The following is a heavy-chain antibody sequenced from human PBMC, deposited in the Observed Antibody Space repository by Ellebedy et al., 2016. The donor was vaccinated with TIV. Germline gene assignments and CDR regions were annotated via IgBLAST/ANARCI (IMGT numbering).Heavy chain of an antibody. CDR2: ISSSGGST. CDR1: GFTFSSYA. J-gene: IGHJ3*02. CDR3: ARYSFALGGFDI. D-gene: IGHD5-18*01. V-gene: IGHV3-23*01. Sequence: GESLKISCAASGFTFSSYAMSWVRQAPGKGLEWVSAISSSGGSTYYADSVKGRFTISRDNSKNTLYLQMNSLRAGDTAVYYCARYSFALGGFDIWGQGTVVTVSS.